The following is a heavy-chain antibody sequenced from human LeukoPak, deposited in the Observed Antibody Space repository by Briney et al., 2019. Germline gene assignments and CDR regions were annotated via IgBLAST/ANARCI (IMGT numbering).Heavy chain of an antibody. V-gene: IGHV1-69*10. D-gene: IGHD4-17*01. CDR1: GGTFSSYA. J-gene: IGHJ6*02. CDR3: ARVMTTVDYYYGMDV. CDR2: IIPILGIA. Sequence: GASVKVSCKASGGTFSSYAISWVRQAPGQGLEWMGGIIPILGIANYAQKFQGRVTITADKSTSTAYMELSSLRSEDTAVYYCARVMTTVDYYYGMDVWGQGTTVTVSS.